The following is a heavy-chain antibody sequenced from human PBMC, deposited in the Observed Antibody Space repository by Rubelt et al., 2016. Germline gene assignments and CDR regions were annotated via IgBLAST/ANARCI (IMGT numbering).Heavy chain of an antibody. CDR2: IDTNGGTT. CDR1: GFTFSSYA. D-gene: IGHD6-19*01. Sequence: CAASGFTFSSYAMHWVRQAPGKGLEYVSGIDTNGGTTYYADSVKGRFTISGDNSKNTLYVQMSSLRAEDTAVYYCQVAVANTLYWGQGTLVTVSS. V-gene: IGHV3-64*05. J-gene: IGHJ4*02. CDR3: QVAVANTLY.